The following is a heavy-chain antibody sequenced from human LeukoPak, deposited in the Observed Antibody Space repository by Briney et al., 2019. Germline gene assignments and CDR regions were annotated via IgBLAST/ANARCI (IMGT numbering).Heavy chain of an antibody. CDR2: ISGSGGST. CDR1: GFTFSSYA. Sequence: GGSLRLSCAASGFTFSSYAMSWVRQAPGKGLEWVSAISGSGGSTYYADSVKGRFTISRDNSKNTLYLQMNSPRAEDTAVYYCAKDHIYYGSGSDLDYWGQGTLVTVSS. D-gene: IGHD3-10*01. J-gene: IGHJ4*02. V-gene: IGHV3-23*01. CDR3: AKDHIYYGSGSDLDY.